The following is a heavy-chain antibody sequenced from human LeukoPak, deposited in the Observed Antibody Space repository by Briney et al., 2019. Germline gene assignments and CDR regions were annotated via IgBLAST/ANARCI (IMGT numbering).Heavy chain of an antibody. J-gene: IGHJ4*02. CDR2: ISYDGSNK. CDR1: GFTFRSYA. CDR3: ARGEAVDTAMGFDY. V-gene: IGHV3-30*01. Sequence: GGSLRLSCPASGFTFRSYAIHWVRQAPGQGLEWAAVISYDGSNKYYAEYVKGRFTISRDKSKTTLYLHMNSLRAEDTAVHYCARGEAVDTAMGFDYWGQGTLVTVSS. D-gene: IGHD5-18*01.